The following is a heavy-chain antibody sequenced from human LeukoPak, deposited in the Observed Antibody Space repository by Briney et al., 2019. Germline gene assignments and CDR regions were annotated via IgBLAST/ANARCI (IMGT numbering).Heavy chain of an antibody. CDR1: GFTFRSYA. CDR2: ISYDGSNK. CDR3: ARGGAVSFDY. Sequence: GGSLRLSCAASGFTFRSYAMHWVRQAPGKGLEWVAVISYDGSNKYYADSVKGRFTISRDNSKNTLYLQMNSLRAEDTAVYYCARGGAVSFDYWGQGTLVTVSS. V-gene: IGHV3-30-3*01. D-gene: IGHD4-11*01. J-gene: IGHJ4*02.